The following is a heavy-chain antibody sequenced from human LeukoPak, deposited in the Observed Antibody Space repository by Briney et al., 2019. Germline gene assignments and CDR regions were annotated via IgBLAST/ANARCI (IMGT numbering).Heavy chain of an antibody. CDR1: GGAFSGYY. Sequence: SETLSLTCAVYGGAFSGYYWSWIRQPPGKGLEWIGEINHSGSTNYNPSLKSRVTISVDTSKNQFSLKLSSVTAADTAVYYCARNLFDSSGYYNKPFDYWGQGTLVTVSS. CDR3: ARNLFDSSGYYNKPFDY. CDR2: INHSGST. V-gene: IGHV4-34*01. J-gene: IGHJ4*02. D-gene: IGHD3-22*01.